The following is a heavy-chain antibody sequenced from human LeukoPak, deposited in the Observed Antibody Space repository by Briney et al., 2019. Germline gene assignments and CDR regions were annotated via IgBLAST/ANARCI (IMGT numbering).Heavy chain of an antibody. Sequence: PGGSLRLSCAASGFTFSSYAMSWVRQAPGKGLEWVSDISGSGGSTYYADSVKGRFTISRNNSKNTLYLQMNSLRVKDTAVYYCAKYDSVVPAATKEGYFDYWGQGTLVTVSS. J-gene: IGHJ4*02. V-gene: IGHV3-23*01. CDR2: ISGSGGST. CDR3: AKYDSVVPAATKEGYFDY. CDR1: GFTFSSYA. D-gene: IGHD2-2*01.